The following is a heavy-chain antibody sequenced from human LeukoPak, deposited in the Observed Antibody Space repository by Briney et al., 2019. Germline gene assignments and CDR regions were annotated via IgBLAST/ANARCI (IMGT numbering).Heavy chain of an antibody. CDR1: GFTYSSCV. V-gene: IGHV3-23*01. CDR2: ISGSGGST. Sequence: PGGSLRLSCATSGFTYSSCVMAWVRQAPGKGLEWVSSISGSGGSTYYADSVKGRFTISRDNSMNTLYLQMNSLTAEDTAVYYCAKRHCSSTHCYAFDYWGQGTLVTVSS. J-gene: IGHJ4*02. CDR3: AKRHCSSTHCYAFDY. D-gene: IGHD2-2*01.